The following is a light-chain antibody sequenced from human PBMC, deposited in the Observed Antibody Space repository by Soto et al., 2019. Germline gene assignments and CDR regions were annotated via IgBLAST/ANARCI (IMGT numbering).Light chain of an antibody. V-gene: IGLV2-11*01. J-gene: IGLJ1*01. CDR1: SSDFGGYNY. CDR2: DVS. CDR3: CSYAGNYTYV. Sequence: QSALAQPRSVSGSPGQSVTISCTGTSSDFGGYNYVSWYQHHPGKAPKLMIYDVSERPSGVPDRFSGSKSGNTASLTISGLQAEDEADYYCCSYAGNYTYVFGTGTKVTV.